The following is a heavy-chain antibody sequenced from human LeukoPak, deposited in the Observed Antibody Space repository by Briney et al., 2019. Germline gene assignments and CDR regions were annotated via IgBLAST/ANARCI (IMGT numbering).Heavy chain of an antibody. CDR3: ARGPYEDAYSLAGFDI. J-gene: IGHJ3*02. CDR2: IYSGGHS. CDR1: GLIVSSNY. V-gene: IGHV3-53*01. D-gene: IGHD5-24*01. Sequence: GGSLRLSCAASGLIVSSNYMSWVRQSPGRGLEWVSVIYSGGHSYYTDSVEGRFTISRGKSKNTLYLQMNSLRAEDTALYYCARGPYEDAYSLAGFDIWGQGTMVTVSS.